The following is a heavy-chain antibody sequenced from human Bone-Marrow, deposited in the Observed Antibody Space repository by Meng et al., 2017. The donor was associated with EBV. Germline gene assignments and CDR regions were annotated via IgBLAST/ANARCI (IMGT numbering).Heavy chain of an antibody. CDR1: GGSFSGYY. D-gene: IGHD6-25*01. CDR2: INHSGST. Sequence: QVKLQQWGAGLLKPSETLSLTCAGYGGSFSGYYWTWIRQPPGKGLEWIGEINHSGSTNYNPSLKSRVTISVDTSKNQFSLKLSSVTAADTAVYYCATQRRDTDWFDPWGQGTLVTVSS. V-gene: IGHV4-34*01. CDR3: ATQRRDTDWFDP. J-gene: IGHJ5*02.